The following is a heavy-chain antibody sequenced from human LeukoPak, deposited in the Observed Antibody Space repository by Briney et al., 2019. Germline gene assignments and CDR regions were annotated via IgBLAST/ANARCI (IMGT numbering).Heavy chain of an antibody. D-gene: IGHD1-14*01. CDR2: IYHSGST. J-gene: IGHJ3*02. V-gene: IGHV4-4*02. CDR1: GGSISSSNW. Sequence: SETLSLTCAVSGGSISSSNWWSWVRQPPGKGLEWIGEIYHSGSTNYNPSLKSRVTISVDKSKNQFSLKVYSVTAAGTAVYYCARKEASGRSYAFDIWGQGTMVTVSS. CDR3: ARKEASGRSYAFDI.